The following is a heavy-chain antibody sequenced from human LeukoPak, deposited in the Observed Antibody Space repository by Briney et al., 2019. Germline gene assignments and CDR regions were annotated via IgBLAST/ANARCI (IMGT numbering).Heavy chain of an antibody. Sequence: ASVRVSCKASGYTFTTSDINWVRQAPGQGVEWMGWMNPNSGNTGYAQKFQGRVTMTRNTSISTAYMELSSLRPEDTAVYYCARITGMIDYWGQGTLVTVSS. J-gene: IGHJ4*02. CDR1: GYTFTTSD. CDR2: MNPNSGNT. D-gene: IGHD1-20*01. V-gene: IGHV1-8*01. CDR3: ARITGMIDY.